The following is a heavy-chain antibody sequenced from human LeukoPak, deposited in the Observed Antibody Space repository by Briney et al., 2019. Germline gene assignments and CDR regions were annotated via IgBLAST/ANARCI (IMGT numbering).Heavy chain of an antibody. V-gene: IGHV1-69*05. D-gene: IGHD3-10*01. CDR1: GGSFSSYA. CDR3: ARGGSGSYYWVDSPSYQFDY. CDR2: IIPIFGTA. Sequence: SVKVSXKASGGSFSSYAISWVRQAPGQGLEWMGGIIPIFGTANYAQKFRGRVTITTDDSTRTVYMELSSLRSEDTAVYYCARGGSGSYYWVDSPSYQFDYWGQGTLVTVSS. J-gene: IGHJ4*02.